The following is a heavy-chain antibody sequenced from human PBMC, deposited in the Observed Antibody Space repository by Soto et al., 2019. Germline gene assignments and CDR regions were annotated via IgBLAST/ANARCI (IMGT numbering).Heavy chain of an antibody. CDR1: GFTFSSYA. CDR3: AKLPPGVSCSSTSCYFVDY. J-gene: IGHJ4*02. D-gene: IGHD2-2*01. CDR2: ISGSGGST. Sequence: HPGGSLRLSCAASGFTFSSYAMSWVRQAPGKGLEWVSAISGSGGSTYYADSVKGRFTISRDNSKNTLYLQMNSLRAEDTAVYYCAKLPPGVSCSSTSCYFVDYWGQGTLVTVSS. V-gene: IGHV3-23*01.